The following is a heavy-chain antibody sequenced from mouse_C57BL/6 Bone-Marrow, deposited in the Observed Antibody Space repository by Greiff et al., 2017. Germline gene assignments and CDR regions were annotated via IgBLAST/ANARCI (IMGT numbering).Heavy chain of an antibody. CDR2: IDPETGGT. V-gene: IGHV1-15*01. CDR3: TRWLLPYWYFDV. Sequence: VKLMESGAELVRPGASVTLSCKASGYTFTDYEMHWVKQTPVHGLEWIGAIDPETGGTAYNQKFKGKAILTADKSSSTAYMELRSLTSEDSAVYYCTRWLLPYWYFDVWGTGTTVTVSS. J-gene: IGHJ1*03. D-gene: IGHD2-3*01. CDR1: GYTFTDYE.